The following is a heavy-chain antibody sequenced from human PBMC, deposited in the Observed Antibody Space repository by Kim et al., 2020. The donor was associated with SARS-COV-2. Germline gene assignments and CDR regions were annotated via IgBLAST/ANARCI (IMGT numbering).Heavy chain of an antibody. J-gene: IGHJ4*02. V-gene: IGHV3-64D*06. CDR1: GFPFSTYA. D-gene: IGHD2-2*01. Sequence: GGSLRLSCSASGFPFSTYALYWVRQAPGKTLEYVSLISSDGGSTYYADSVKGRFTISRDNSKNTLYLQLSSVRLDDTAVYYCAKGGYCSRSDCYYPFDYWGQVTLVTVSS. CDR3: AKGGYCSRSDCYYPFDY. CDR2: ISSDGGST.